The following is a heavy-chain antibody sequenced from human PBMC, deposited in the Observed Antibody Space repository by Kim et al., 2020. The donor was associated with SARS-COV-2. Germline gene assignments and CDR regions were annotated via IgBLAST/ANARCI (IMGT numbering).Heavy chain of an antibody. D-gene: IGHD3-3*01. Sequence: SETLSLTCTVSGGSISSSSYYWGWIRQPPGKGLEWIGSIYYSGSTYYNPSLKSRVTISVDTSKNQFSLKLSSVTAADTAVYYWARHVSYDFWSGYYTGGYYYYYMDVWGKGTTVTVSS. J-gene: IGHJ6*03. CDR1: GGSISSSSYY. CDR2: IYYSGST. V-gene: IGHV4-39*01. CDR3: ARHVSYDFWSGYYTGGYYYYYMDV.